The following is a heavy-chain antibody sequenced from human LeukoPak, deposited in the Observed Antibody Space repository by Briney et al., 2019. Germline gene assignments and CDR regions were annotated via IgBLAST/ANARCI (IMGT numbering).Heavy chain of an antibody. CDR3: ARFPLPNSSGLGGVDY. CDR2: ISYDGSNK. D-gene: IGHD6-19*01. J-gene: IGHJ4*02. Sequence: PGGSLRLSCAASGFTFSSYAMHWVRQAPGKGLEWVAVISYDGSNKYYADSVKGRFTISRDNSKNTLYLQMNSLRAEDTAVYYCARFPLPNSSGLGGVDYWGQGTLVTVSS. CDR1: GFTFSSYA. V-gene: IGHV3-30-3*01.